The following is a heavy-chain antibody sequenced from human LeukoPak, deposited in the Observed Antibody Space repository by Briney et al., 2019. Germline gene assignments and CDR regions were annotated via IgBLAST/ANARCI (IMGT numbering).Heavy chain of an antibody. Sequence: GGSLRLSCAGSGFPFSSHGMNWVRQAPGKGLEWVSGISPGGGPTYYADSVKGRFTISRDDSKNTLYLQMKNLRAEDTAVYYCAKSGYNRFDYWGQGTLVTVSS. CDR1: GFPFSSHG. CDR3: AKSGYNRFDY. CDR2: ISPGGGPT. V-gene: IGHV3-23*01. D-gene: IGHD5-24*01. J-gene: IGHJ4*02.